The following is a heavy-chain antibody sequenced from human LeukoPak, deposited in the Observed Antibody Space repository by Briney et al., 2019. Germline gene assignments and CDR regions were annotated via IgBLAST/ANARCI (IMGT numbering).Heavy chain of an antibody. CDR3: ARRSYYGSGSYFPFDP. V-gene: IGHV3-48*03. CDR2: ISSSGSTI. Sequence: GGSLRLSCAASGFTFSSYEMNWVRQAPGKGLEWVSYISSSGSTIYYADSVKGRFTISRDNAENSLYLQMNSLRAEDTAVYYCARRSYYGSGSYFPFDPWGQGTLVTVSS. J-gene: IGHJ5*02. D-gene: IGHD3-10*01. CDR1: GFTFSSYE.